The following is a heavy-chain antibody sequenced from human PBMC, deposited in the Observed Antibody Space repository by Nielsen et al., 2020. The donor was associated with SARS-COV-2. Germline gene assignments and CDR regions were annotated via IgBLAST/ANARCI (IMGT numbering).Heavy chain of an antibody. CDR1: GYTFTKYG. Sequence: ASVKVSCKASGYTFTKYGISWVRQAPGQGLEWMGWISGNSDSAKYVKKFLGRVIMTTDTSTSTAYLEVRSLRSDDTALYYCAKDGAPIFYYYYDMDVWGQGTTVTVSS. D-gene: IGHD3-9*01. J-gene: IGHJ6*02. CDR2: ISGNSDSA. V-gene: IGHV1-18*04. CDR3: AKDGAPIFYYYYDMDV.